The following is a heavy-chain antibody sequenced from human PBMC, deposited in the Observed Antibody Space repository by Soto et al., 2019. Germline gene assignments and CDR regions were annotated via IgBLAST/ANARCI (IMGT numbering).Heavy chain of an antibody. CDR2: IYYSGNT. Sequence: PSETLSLTCSVSGGSISSSSDYWGWIRQPPGKGLEWIGSIYYSGNTYYNPSLKSRVTISIDTSKNQFSLKLTSVTAADTAVYFCARHKGLMVRGEFDLWGQGTLVTVSS. D-gene: IGHD3-10*01. J-gene: IGHJ4*02. CDR3: ARHKGLMVRGEFDL. V-gene: IGHV4-39*01. CDR1: GGSISSSSDY.